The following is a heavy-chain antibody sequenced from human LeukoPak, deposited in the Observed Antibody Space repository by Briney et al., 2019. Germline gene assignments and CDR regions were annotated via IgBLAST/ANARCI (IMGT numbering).Heavy chain of an antibody. Sequence: SETLSLTCTVSGYSINSGYYWGWIRQPPGKGLEWIGSIYYSGSTYYNPSLKSRVTISVDTSKNQFSLKLSSVTAADTAVYYCASTVTTYAEYFQHWGQGTLVTVSS. V-gene: IGHV4-38-2*02. D-gene: IGHD4-11*01. CDR2: IYYSGST. CDR3: ASTVTTYAEYFQH. J-gene: IGHJ1*01. CDR1: GYSINSGYY.